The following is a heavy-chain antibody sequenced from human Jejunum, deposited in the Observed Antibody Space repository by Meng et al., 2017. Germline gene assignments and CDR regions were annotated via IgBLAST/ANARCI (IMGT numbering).Heavy chain of an antibody. CDR2: IDNRGSA. CDR1: VDSISGTKW. V-gene: IGHV4-4*01. CDR3: ATHFGFSFDP. J-gene: IGHJ5*02. Sequence: QVPLPESAPGLVKPAGTLSLTCSVSVDSISGTKWWSWVRRPPGRGLDWIGQIDNRGSASYNPSLKSRVTMSVDKSKNQMSLELTSVTAADTAVYFCATHFGFSFDPWGQGTLVTVSS. D-gene: IGHD3-10*01.